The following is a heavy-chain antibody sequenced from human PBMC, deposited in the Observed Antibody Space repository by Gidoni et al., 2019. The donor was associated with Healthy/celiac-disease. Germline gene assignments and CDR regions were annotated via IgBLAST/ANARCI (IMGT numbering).Heavy chain of an antibody. J-gene: IGHJ4*02. D-gene: IGHD6-19*01. V-gene: IGHV3-30*18. CDR2: ISYDGSNK. CDR3: AKDQQWLVLGYFDY. CDR1: GFTFSSYG. Sequence: QVQLVESGGGVVPPGRSLILSCAASGFTFSSYGMHWGRQAPGKGLEWVAVISYDGSNKYYADSVKGRFTISRDNSKNTLYLQMNSLRAEDTAVYYCAKDQQWLVLGYFDYWGQGTLVTVSS.